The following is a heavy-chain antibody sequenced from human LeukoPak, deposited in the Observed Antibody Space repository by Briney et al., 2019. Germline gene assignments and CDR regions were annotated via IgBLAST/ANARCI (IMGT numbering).Heavy chain of an antibody. CDR2: ISAYNGNT. D-gene: IGHD5-12*01. CDR3: ARVRGKHPGGYEFDY. J-gene: IGHJ4*02. CDR1: GYTFTSYG. Sequence: ASVTVSCTASGYTFTSYGISWVRQAPGQGLEWMGWISAYNGNTNYAQKLQGRVTMTTDTSTSTAYMELRSLRSDDTAVYYCARVRGKHPGGYEFDYWGQGTLVTVSS. V-gene: IGHV1-18*01.